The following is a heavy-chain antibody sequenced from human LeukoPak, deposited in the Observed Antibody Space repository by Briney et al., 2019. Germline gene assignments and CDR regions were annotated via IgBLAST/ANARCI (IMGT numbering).Heavy chain of an antibody. CDR3: ATGIAVAGFDY. D-gene: IGHD6-19*01. CDR2: INLNSGGT. V-gene: IGHV1-2*02. Sequence: ASVKVSCKASGYTFTGYYMHWVRQAPGQGLEWMGWINLNSGGTNYAQKFQGRVTMTRGTSISTAYMELSRLRSDDTAVYYCATGIAVAGFDYWGQGTLVTVSS. CDR1: GYTFTGYY. J-gene: IGHJ4*02.